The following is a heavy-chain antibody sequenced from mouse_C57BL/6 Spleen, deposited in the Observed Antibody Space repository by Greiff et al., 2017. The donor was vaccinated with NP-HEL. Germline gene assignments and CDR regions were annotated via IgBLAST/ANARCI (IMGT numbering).Heavy chain of an antibody. J-gene: IGHJ2*01. CDR2: IDPADGET. Sequence: QVQLQQPGAELVRPGSSVKLSCKASGYNFNSYWMHWVKQRPKQGLEWIGNIDPADGETKYNQKFKGKATLTVDKSSSTAYMQLSSLTSEDSAVYYCARWGDLRYFDDWGQGTTLTVSS. CDR3: ARWGDLRYFDD. V-gene: IGHV1-52*01. D-gene: IGHD3-3*01. CDR1: GYNFNSYW.